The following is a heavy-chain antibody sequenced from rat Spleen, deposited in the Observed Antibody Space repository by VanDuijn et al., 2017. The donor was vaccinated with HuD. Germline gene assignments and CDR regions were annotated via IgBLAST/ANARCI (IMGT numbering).Heavy chain of an antibody. Sequence: EVQLVESGGGLVQPGRSLKLSCAASGFTFSDYYMAWVRQAPKKGLEWVATIIYDGSRTYYRDSVKGRFTVSRDNAKSTLYLQMDSLRSEDTATYYCARAGYLRDWYFDFWGPGTMVTVSS. CDR1: GFTFSDYY. CDR3: ARAGYLRDWYFDF. V-gene: IGHV5S10*01. D-gene: IGHD2-2*01. J-gene: IGHJ1*01. CDR2: IIYDGSRT.